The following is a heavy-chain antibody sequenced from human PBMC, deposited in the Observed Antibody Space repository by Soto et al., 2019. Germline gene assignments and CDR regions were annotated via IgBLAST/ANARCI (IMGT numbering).Heavy chain of an antibody. CDR1: GGSISSGGYY. V-gene: IGHV4-31*03. CDR3: ARETSLGYCSGGSCYSAGGYYGMDV. J-gene: IGHJ6*02. CDR2: IYYSGST. D-gene: IGHD2-15*01. Sequence: SETLSLTCTVSGGSISSGGYYWSWIRQHPGKGLEWIGYIYYSGSTYYNPSLKSRGTISVDTSKNQFSLKLSSVTAAYTAVYYCARETSLGYCSGGSCYSAGGYYGMDVWGQGTTVTVSS.